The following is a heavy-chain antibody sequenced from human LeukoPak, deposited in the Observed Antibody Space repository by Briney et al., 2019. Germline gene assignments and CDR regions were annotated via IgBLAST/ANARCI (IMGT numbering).Heavy chain of an antibody. V-gene: IGHV3-23*01. J-gene: IGHJ5*02. D-gene: IGHD6-19*01. Sequence: GSLRLFCAASGFTFSSFAISWVRQAPGKGVEWGSAISGSGGSTYYADSVKGRFTISRDNSKNTLYLQMNSLRAEDTAVYYCAKRIAVAGVWFDPWGQGTLVTVSS. CDR3: AKRIAVAGVWFDP. CDR2: ISGSGGST. CDR1: GFTFSSFA.